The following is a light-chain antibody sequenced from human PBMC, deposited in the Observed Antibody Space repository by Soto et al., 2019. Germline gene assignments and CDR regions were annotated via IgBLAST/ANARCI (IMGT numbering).Light chain of an antibody. CDR1: SSNIGAGYD. Sequence: QSVLTQPPSGSGDPGQRVTISCTGSSSNIGAGYDVHWYQQLPGTAPKLLIYGNSNRPSGVPDRFSGSKSGTSASLAITGLQAEDEADYYCQSYDSSLSVVVFGGGTKLTVL. J-gene: IGLJ2*01. CDR2: GNS. CDR3: QSYDSSLSVVV. V-gene: IGLV1-40*01.